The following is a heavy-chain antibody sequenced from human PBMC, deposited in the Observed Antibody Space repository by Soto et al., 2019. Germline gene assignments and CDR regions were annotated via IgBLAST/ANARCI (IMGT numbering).Heavy chain of an antibody. CDR2: ITHSGST. Sequence: SETLSLTCAVYGGSFSGYYWTWIRQPPGKGLEWIGEITHSGSTNYNPSLKSRVTISVDTSKNQFSLNLKSVTAADTAVYYCARSSVRGWSYWGQGTLVTVSS. CDR3: ARSSVRGWSY. J-gene: IGHJ4*02. CDR1: GGSFSGYY. D-gene: IGHD3-10*02. V-gene: IGHV4-34*01.